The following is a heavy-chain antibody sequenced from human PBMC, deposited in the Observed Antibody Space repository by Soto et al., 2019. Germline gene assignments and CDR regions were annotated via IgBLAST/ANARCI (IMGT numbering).Heavy chain of an antibody. J-gene: IGHJ4*02. Sequence: ASVKVSCKASGGTFSSYAISWVRQAPGKGLEWMGGFDPEDGETIYAQKFQGRVTMTEDTSTDTAYMELSSLRSEDTAVYYCATVLYYDILTGTPQFDYWGQGTLVTVSS. CDR3: ATVLYYDILTGTPQFDY. CDR1: GGTFSSYA. CDR2: FDPEDGET. D-gene: IGHD3-9*01. V-gene: IGHV1-24*01.